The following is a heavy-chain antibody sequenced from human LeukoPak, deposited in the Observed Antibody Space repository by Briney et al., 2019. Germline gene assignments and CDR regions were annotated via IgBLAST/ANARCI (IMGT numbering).Heavy chain of an antibody. CDR2: IWYDGSNK. CDR3: AKDLSPNYDFWSGYAFDY. J-gene: IGHJ4*02. D-gene: IGHD3-3*01. CDR1: GFTFSSYG. Sequence: GGSLRLSCAASGFTFSSYGMHWVRQAPGKGLEWVAVIWYDGSNKYYADSVKGRFTISRDNSKNTLYLQMNSLRAEDTAVYYCAKDLSPNYDFWSGYAFDYWGQGTPVTVSS. V-gene: IGHV3-33*06.